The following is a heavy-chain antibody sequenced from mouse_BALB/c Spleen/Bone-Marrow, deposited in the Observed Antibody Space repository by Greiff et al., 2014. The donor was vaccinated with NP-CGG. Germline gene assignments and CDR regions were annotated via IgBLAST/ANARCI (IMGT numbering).Heavy chain of an antibody. V-gene: IGHV14-3*02. J-gene: IGHJ4*01. CDR3: SSFGNYEGVAMDY. CDR2: IDPANGIT. CDR1: GFNIKDTF. D-gene: IGHD2-1*01. Sequence: EVQVVESGAELVKPGASVKLSCTASGFNIKDTFMHWMKQRPEQGLEWNGRIDPANGITNYDPKFKGKATITTDKSSNTAYLQRSSLTAEDTVVYDCSSFGNYEGVAMDYWGQGTSLTVSS.